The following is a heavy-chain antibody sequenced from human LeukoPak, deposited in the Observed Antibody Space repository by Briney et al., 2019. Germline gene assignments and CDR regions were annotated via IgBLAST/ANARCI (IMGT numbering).Heavy chain of an antibody. CDR2: INHSGST. CDR1: GGSFSGYY. V-gene: IGHV4-34*01. D-gene: IGHD3-10*01. CDR3: ARGSVPYGSGYYFDY. J-gene: IGHJ4*02. Sequence: SETLPLTCAVYGGSFSGYYWSWIRQPPGKGLEWIGEINHSGSTNYNPSLKSRVTISVDTSKNQFSLKLSSVTAADTAVYYCARGSVPYGSGYYFDYWGQGTLVTVSS.